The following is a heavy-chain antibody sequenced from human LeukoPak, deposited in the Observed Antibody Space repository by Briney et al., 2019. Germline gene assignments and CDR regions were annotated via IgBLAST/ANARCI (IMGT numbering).Heavy chain of an antibody. J-gene: IGHJ4*02. V-gene: IGHV3-23*01. CDR1: GFTISRYG. D-gene: IGHD2-8*01. CDR3: AKDSPVCTY. Sequence: PGXSLXLSCTASGFTISRYGMSWVRQAPGKGLEWVSAISGSADSTYYADSVKGRFTISRDSSKNTLYLQMDSLRAEDTAIYYCAKDSPVCTYWGQGTLVTVSS. CDR2: ISGSADST.